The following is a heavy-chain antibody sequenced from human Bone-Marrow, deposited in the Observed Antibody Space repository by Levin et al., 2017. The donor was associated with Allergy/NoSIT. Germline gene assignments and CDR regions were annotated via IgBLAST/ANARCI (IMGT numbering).Heavy chain of an antibody. CDR3: ASSRDSGYDFWSGFQLPLCY. CDR1: GGTFSSYA. V-gene: IGHV1-69*13. D-gene: IGHD3-3*01. CDR2: IIPIFGTA. J-gene: IGHJ4*02. Sequence: ASVKVSCKASGGTFSSYAISWVRQAPGQGLEWMGGIIPIFGTANYAQKFQGRVTITADESTSTAYMELSSLRSEDTAVYYCASSRDSGYDFWSGFQLPLCYWGQGTLVTVSS.